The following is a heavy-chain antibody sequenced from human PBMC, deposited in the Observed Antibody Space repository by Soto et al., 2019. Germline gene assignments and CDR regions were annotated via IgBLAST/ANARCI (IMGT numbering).Heavy chain of an antibody. Sequence: ASVKVSCKASGYTFTSYFMHWVRQAPGQGLEWMGIINPSGGSTSYAQKFQGRVTMTRDTSTSTVYMELSSLRSEDTAVYYCARVPLDIVGATNPYYYGMDVWGQGTTVTVSS. D-gene: IGHD1-26*01. V-gene: IGHV1-46*01. CDR1: GYTFTSYF. J-gene: IGHJ6*02. CDR2: INPSGGST. CDR3: ARVPLDIVGATNPYYYGMDV.